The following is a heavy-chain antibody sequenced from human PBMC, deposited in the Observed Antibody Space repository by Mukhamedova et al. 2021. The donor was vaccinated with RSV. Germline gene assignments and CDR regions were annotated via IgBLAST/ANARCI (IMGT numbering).Heavy chain of an antibody. D-gene: IGHD5-24*01. CDR3: AEIDHYYGMDV. J-gene: IGHJ6*02. V-gene: IGHV3-74*01. Sequence: FTISRDNAKNTLYLQMNSLRAEDTAVYYCAEIDHYYGMDVWGQGTTVTVSS.